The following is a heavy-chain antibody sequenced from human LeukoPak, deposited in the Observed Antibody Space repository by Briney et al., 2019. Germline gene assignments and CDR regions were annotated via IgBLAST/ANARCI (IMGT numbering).Heavy chain of an antibody. J-gene: IGHJ4*02. CDR2: ISDRGSRT. V-gene: IGHV3-23*01. CDR3: AKRGVVIRVILVGFHKEAYYFDS. Sequence: PGGSLRLSCVVSGFRFDDYGMSWVRQAPGKGLEWVAGISDRGSRTNYADSVKGRFTISTDHPKNTLYLQMNSLRAEDTAVYFCAKRGVVIRVILVGFHKEAYYFDSWGQGALVTVSS. CDR1: GFRFDDYG. D-gene: IGHD3-22*01.